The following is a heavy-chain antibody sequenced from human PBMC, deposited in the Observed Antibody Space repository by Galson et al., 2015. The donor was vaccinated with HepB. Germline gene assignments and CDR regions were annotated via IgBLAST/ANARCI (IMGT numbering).Heavy chain of an antibody. CDR1: GYTFTSYG. CDR2: ISAYNGNT. V-gene: IGHV1-18*04. Sequence: SVKVSCKASGYTFTSYGNSWVRQAPGQGLEWMGWISAYNGNTNYAQKLQGRVTMTTDTSTSTAYMELRSLRSDDTAVYYCARDGILYDDSRGYYFDYWGQGTLVTVSS. D-gene: IGHD3-22*01. J-gene: IGHJ4*01. CDR3: ARDGILYDDSRGYYFDY.